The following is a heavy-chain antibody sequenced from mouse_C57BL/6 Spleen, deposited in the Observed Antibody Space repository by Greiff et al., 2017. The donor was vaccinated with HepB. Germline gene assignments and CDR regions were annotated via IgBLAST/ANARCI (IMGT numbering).Heavy chain of an antibody. V-gene: IGHV14-4*01. Sequence: VQLQQSGAELVRPGASVKLSCTASGFNIKDDYMHWVKQRPEQGLEWIGWIDPENGDTEYASKFQGKATITADTSSNTAYLQRSSLTSEDTAVYYWTTGSSGYKLRFDYWGQGTTLTVSS. D-gene: IGHD3-2*02. CDR2: IDPENGDT. CDR1: GFNIKDDY. J-gene: IGHJ2*01. CDR3: TTGSSGYKLRFDY.